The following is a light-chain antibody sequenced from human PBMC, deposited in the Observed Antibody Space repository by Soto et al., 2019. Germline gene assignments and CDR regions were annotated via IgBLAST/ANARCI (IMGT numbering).Light chain of an antibody. CDR3: LQYDGWPLT. CDR1: QNVRKN. V-gene: IGKV3-15*01. Sequence: ETVMTQSPVALSVSPGERATLSCRARQNVRKNLAWYQQKPGQAPRLLIYGASTRATGIPARFSGDGSGTEFTLTIDSLQSEDFVVYYCLQYDGWPLTFGQGTRLDIK. CDR2: GAS. J-gene: IGKJ5*01.